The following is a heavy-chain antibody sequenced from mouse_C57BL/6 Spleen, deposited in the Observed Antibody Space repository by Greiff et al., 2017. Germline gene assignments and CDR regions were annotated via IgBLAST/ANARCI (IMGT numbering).Heavy chain of an antibody. CDR1: GYTFTSYW. CDR3: AATVVDY. CDR2: IDPSDSYT. D-gene: IGHD1-1*01. Sequence: VQLQQPGAELVRPGTSVKLSCKASGYTFTSYWMHWVKQRPGQGLEWIGVIDPSDSYTNYNQKFKGKATLTVDTSSSTAYMQLSSLTSEGSAVYYCAATVVDYWGQGTTLTVSS. J-gene: IGHJ2*01. V-gene: IGHV1-59*01.